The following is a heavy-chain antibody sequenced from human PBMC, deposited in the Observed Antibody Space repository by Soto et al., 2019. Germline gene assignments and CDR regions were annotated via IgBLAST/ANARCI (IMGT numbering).Heavy chain of an antibody. CDR3: AREGKGSSGYLDY. CDR1: GGSISSYY. D-gene: IGHD3-22*01. V-gene: IGHV4-59*01. CDR2: IYYSGST. Sequence: SETLSLTCTVSGGSISSYYWSWIRQPPGKGLEWIGYIYYSGSTNYNPSLKSRVTISVDTSKNQFSLKLSSVTAADTAVYYCAREGKGSSGYLDYWGQGTLVTVS. J-gene: IGHJ4*02.